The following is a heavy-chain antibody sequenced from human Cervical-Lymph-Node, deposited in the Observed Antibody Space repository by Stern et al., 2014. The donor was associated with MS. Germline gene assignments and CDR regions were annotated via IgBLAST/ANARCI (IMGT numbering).Heavy chain of an antibody. CDR2: INPNSGAT. CDR1: ENTFTGYY. J-gene: IGHJ4*02. CDR3: ARISLGSGIDY. D-gene: IGHD1-26*01. V-gene: IGHV1-2*02. Sequence: VQLVESGAEVKKPGASVKVTCKTSENTFTGYYIHWVRQAPGQGLEWMGWINPNSGATNYAQRFQDRVSLTSDTSNSLAYMELDRLTSGDTAVYYCARISLGSGIDYCCQGSLVTVSS.